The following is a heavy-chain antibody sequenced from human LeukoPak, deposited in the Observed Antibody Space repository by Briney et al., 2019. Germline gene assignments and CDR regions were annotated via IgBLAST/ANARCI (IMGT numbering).Heavy chain of an antibody. CDR2: IYPGDSDT. D-gene: IGHD2-15*01. CDR1: GYSFTNYW. J-gene: IGHJ4*02. Sequence: GESLKISCKGSGYSFTNYWIGWVRQMPGKGLEYMGIIYPGDSDTRYSPSFQGQVTISVDKSISTAYLQWSSLKASDTAMYYCARALGYCSDKKCYHFDYWGQGTLVTVSS. CDR3: ARALGYCSDKKCYHFDY. V-gene: IGHV5-51*01.